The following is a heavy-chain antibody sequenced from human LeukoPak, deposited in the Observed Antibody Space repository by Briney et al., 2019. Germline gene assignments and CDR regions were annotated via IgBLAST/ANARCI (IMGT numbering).Heavy chain of an antibody. J-gene: IGHJ4*02. CDR1: GFTFSGSA. D-gene: IGHD6-13*01. CDR3: VKGSSSSWRFDY. Sequence: GGSLRLSCAASGFTFSGSAMHWVRQASGKGLEWVGRIRSKANSYATAYAASVKGRFTISRDDSKNTAYLQMNSLKTEDTAVYYCVKGSSSSWRFDYWGQGTLVTVSS. V-gene: IGHV3-73*01. CDR2: IRSKANSYAT.